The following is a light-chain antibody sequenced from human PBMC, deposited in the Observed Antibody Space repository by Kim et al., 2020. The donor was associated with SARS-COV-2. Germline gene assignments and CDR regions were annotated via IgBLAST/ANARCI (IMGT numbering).Light chain of an antibody. CDR1: PSVSSSY. CDR2: GAS. V-gene: IGKV3-20*01. J-gene: IGKJ4*01. Sequence: LSPGERATLPCRATPSVSSSYVAWYQQKPGQAPRLLIYGASSRATDIPDRFSGSGSGTDFTLTISRLEPEDFAVYYCQQYAGLPTFGGGTKVDIK. CDR3: QQYAGLPT.